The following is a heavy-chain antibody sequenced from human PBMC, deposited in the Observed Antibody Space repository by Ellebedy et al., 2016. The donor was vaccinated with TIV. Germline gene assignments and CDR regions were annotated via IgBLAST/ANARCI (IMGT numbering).Heavy chain of an antibody. V-gene: IGHV1-46*01. J-gene: IGHJ4*02. CDR1: GYTFTSYC. CDR3: ARAYGSGSPNDY. Sequence: ASVKVSCKAFGYTFTSYCIHWVRQAPGQGLEWMGMISPSNGGINYSQKFLGRVTMTRDTSTSTVYMELTSLTSEDTAVYYCARAYGSGSPNDYWGQGTLVTVSS. CDR2: ISPSNGGI. D-gene: IGHD3-10*01.